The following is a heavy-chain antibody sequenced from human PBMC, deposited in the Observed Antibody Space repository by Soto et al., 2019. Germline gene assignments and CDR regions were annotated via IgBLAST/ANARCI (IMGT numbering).Heavy chain of an antibody. CDR1: GYTFTSYG. D-gene: IGHD6-13*01. J-gene: IGHJ4*02. CDR2: ISAYNGNT. V-gene: IGHV1-18*01. Sequence: QVQLVQSGAEVKKPGASVKVSCKASGYTFTSYGISWVRQAPGQGLEWMGWISAYNGNTNYAQKLQRRVPMTTDTSTSTAYMELRSLRSDDTAVYYCARDGPTSWGYSSSWDPFFDYWGQGTLVTVCS. CDR3: ARDGPTSWGYSSSWDPFFDY.